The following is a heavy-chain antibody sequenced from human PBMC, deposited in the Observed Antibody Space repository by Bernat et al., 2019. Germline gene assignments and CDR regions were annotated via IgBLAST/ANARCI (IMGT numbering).Heavy chain of an antibody. V-gene: IGHV1-69*02. CDR2: IIPILGIA. CDR1: GGTFSSYT. Sequence: QVQLVQSGAEVKKPGSSVKVSCKASGGTFSSYTISWVRQAPGQGLEWMGRIIPILGIANYAQKFQGRVTITADKSTSTAYMELSSLRSEDTAVYYCARADSTYYYGSGSFKDVYYFDYWGQGTLVTVSS. CDR3: ARADSTYYYGSGSFKDVYYFDY. D-gene: IGHD3-10*01. J-gene: IGHJ4*02.